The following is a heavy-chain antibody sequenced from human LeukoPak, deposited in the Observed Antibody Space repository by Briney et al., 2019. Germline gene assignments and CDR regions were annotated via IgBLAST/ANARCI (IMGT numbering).Heavy chain of an antibody. V-gene: IGHV3-23*01. Sequence: GGSLRLSCAASGLTFSSYDMSWVRPAPGKGLEWVSVVCGSGSTTYYTDSVKGGFTISRDTSKNTLYLQMSSLRAEDTAVYYCVKDSAPGYSYGYFDSRGQGALVTVSS. CDR1: GLTFSSYD. J-gene: IGHJ4*02. D-gene: IGHD5-18*01. CDR3: VKDSAPGYSYGYFDS. CDR2: VCGSGSTT.